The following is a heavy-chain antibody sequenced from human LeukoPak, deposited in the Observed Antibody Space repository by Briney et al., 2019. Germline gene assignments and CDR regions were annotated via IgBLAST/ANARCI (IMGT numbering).Heavy chain of an antibody. Sequence: SETLSLTCTVSGGSISSSSYYWGWIRQPPGKGLEWIGSIDYSGSTYYNPSLKSRVTISVATSKNQFSLKLSSVTAADTAVYYCARVIAVAGIIYFDYWGQGTLVTVSS. CDR2: IDYSGST. CDR3: ARVIAVAGIIYFDY. D-gene: IGHD6-19*01. J-gene: IGHJ4*02. V-gene: IGHV4-39*01. CDR1: GGSISSSSYY.